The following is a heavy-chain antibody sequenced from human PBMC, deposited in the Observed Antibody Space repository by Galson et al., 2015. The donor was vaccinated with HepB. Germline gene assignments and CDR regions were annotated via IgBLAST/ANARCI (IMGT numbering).Heavy chain of an antibody. Sequence: CAASGFTFSTYWMHWVRQAPGKGLVWVSRINSDGSSTAYADSVRGRFTISRDNAKSTLYVQMNNLRAEDTAVYYCVRGTTDPSGWYMKWDYWGQGTLVTVSS. CDR3: VRGTTDPSGWYMKWDY. D-gene: IGHD6-19*01. J-gene: IGHJ4*02. CDR1: GFTFSTYW. CDR2: INSDGSST. V-gene: IGHV3-74*01.